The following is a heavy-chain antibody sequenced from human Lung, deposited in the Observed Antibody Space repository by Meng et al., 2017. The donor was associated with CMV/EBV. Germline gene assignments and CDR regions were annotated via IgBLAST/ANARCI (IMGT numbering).Heavy chain of an antibody. CDR3: ASFPPPGKQWLVTDY. V-gene: IGHV4-4*02. D-gene: IGHD6-19*01. Sequence: GPLQGSGPGLVKPSGTLSLTGAVSGGSFSSSNWWSWVRQPPGKGLEWIGEIYHSGSTNYNPSLKSRVTISVDKSKNQFSLKLSSVTAADTAVYYCASFPPPGKQWLVTDYWGQGTLVTVSS. CDR1: GGSFSSSNW. CDR2: IYHSGST. J-gene: IGHJ4*02.